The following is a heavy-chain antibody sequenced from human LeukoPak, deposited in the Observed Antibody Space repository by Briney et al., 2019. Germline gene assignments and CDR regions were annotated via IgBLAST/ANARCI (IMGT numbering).Heavy chain of an antibody. CDR3: AKESSIQLWFYDY. V-gene: IGHV3-30*02. J-gene: IGHJ4*02. CDR1: GFTFSSYG. CDR2: IRYDGSNK. D-gene: IGHD5-18*01. Sequence: PGGSLRLSCAASGFTFSSYGMHWVRQAPGKGLEWVAFIRYDGSNKYYADSVKGRFTISRDDSKNTLYLQMNSLRAEDTAVYYCAKESSIQLWFYDYWGQGTLVTVSS.